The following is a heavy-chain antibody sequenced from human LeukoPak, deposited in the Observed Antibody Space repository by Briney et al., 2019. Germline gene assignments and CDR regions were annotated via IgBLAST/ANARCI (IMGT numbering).Heavy chain of an antibody. D-gene: IGHD6-6*01. CDR1: GFTFSTYG. J-gene: IGHJ4*02. CDR3: AKAIAARREVDY. V-gene: IGHV3-30*02. Sequence: GGSLRLSCAASGFTFSTYGMHWVRQAPGKGLEWVTFIRSDGSNNYYADSVKGRFTTSRDNSTNTLYLQMNSLRAEDTAVYYCAKAIAARREVDYWGQGTLVTVSS. CDR2: IRSDGSNN.